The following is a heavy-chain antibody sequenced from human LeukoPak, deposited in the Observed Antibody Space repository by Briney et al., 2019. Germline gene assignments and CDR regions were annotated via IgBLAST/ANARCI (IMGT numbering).Heavy chain of an antibody. CDR3: ARGEGSSWFHGAYYYFDY. CDR2: IKQDGSEK. J-gene: IGHJ4*02. D-gene: IGHD6-13*01. CDR1: GFTFSSYW. V-gene: IGHV3-7*01. Sequence: PGGSLRLSCAASGFTFSSYWMSWVRQAPGKGLEWVANIKQDGSEKYYVDSVKGRFTISRDNAKNSLYLQMNSLRAEDTAVYYCARGEGSSWFHGAYYYFDYWGQGTLVTVSS.